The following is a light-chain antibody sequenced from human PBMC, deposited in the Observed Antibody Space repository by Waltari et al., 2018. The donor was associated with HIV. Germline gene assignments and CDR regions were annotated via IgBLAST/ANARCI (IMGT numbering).Light chain of an antibody. CDR2: GVS. J-gene: IGLJ2*01. CDR3: SAYTSISTLAV. V-gene: IGLV2-14*01. CDR1: SSDIGGYDY. Sequence: QSALTQPASVSGSPGQSITISCTGTSSDIGGYDYVSWYQQHPGKAPKPMLYGVSSRPAGVSNRFSGSRSGNTASLTISGLQAEDEADYYCSAYTSISTLAVFGGGTKLTVL.